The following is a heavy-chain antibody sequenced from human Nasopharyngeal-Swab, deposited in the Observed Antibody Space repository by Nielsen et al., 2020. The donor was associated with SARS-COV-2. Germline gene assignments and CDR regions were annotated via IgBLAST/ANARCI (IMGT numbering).Heavy chain of an antibody. CDR1: GYTFTSYG. CDR2: ISAYNGNT. V-gene: IGHV1-18*01. CDR3: ARDIMITFGGVIAYDAFDI. Sequence: ASVKVSCKASGYTFTSYGISWVRQAPGQGLEWMGWISAYNGNTNYAQKLQGSVTMTTDTSTSTAYMELRSLRSDDTAVYYCARDIMITFGGVIAYDAFDIWGQGTMVTVSS. D-gene: IGHD3-16*02. J-gene: IGHJ3*02.